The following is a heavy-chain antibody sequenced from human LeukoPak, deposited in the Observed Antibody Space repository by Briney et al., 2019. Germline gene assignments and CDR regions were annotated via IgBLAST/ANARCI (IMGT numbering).Heavy chain of an antibody. CDR1: GFTFSSYA. J-gene: IGHJ3*02. Sequence: GGSLRLSCAASGFTFSSYAMSWVRQAPGKGLEWVSAISGSGGSTYYADSVKGRFTIPRDNSKNTLYLQMNSLRAEDTAVYYCAKFPKARPAPDAFDIWGQGTMVTVSS. V-gene: IGHV3-23*01. D-gene: IGHD1-14*01. CDR2: ISGSGGST. CDR3: AKFPKARPAPDAFDI.